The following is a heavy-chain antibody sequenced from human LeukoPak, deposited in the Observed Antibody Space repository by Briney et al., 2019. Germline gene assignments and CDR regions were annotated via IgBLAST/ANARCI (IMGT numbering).Heavy chain of an antibody. CDR1: GFIFSGSA. CDR2: IRSKGDTDAT. Sequence: PGGSLRLSCAASGFIFSGSAIHWVRQTSGKGLEWVGRIRSKGDTDATAYAASVKGRFTISRDDLRNTAYLQMNSLKTEDTAVYYCTPSASTGYYPDYWGQGTLVTVSS. D-gene: IGHD3-9*01. J-gene: IGHJ4*02. V-gene: IGHV3-73*01. CDR3: TPSASTGYYPDY.